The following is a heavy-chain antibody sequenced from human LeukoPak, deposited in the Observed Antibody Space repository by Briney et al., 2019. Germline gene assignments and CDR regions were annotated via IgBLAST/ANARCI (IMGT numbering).Heavy chain of an antibody. D-gene: IGHD3-9*01. CDR1: GWSFSGYY. CDR2: INHSGST. V-gene: IGHV4-34*01. CDR3: ARGTNYDILTGYYFGYGIRRYYYGMDV. Sequence: SETLSLTCAVYGWSFSGYYWSWIRQPPGKGLEWMGEINHSGSTNYNPSLKSRVTISVDTSKNQFSLKLSSVTAADTAVYYCARGTNYDILTGYYFGYGIRRYYYGMDVWGQGTTVTVSS. J-gene: IGHJ6*02.